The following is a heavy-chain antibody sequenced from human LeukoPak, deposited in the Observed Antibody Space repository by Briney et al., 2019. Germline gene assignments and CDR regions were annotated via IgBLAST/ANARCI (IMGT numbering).Heavy chain of an antibody. CDR2: IYHSGIT. CDR3: ATLVSTRYYFDY. Sequence: SETLSLTCTVSDDSITMYYWTRIRQPPGKGLEWIGNIYHSGITYYNHFNSSLKSRVTISIDTSKNQFSLRLTSVTAADTAVYFCATLVSTRYYFDYWGQGTLVTVSS. V-gene: IGHV4-38-2*02. D-gene: IGHD5/OR15-5a*01. J-gene: IGHJ4*02. CDR1: DDSITMYY.